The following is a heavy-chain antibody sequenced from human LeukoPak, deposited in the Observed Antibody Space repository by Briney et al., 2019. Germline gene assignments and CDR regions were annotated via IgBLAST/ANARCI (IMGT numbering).Heavy chain of an antibody. D-gene: IGHD1-20*01. CDR3: AKVKWKLIGYFDY. CDR1: GFTFSSYA. Sequence: PGGSLRLSCAASGFTFSSYAMHWVRQAPGKGLEWVAVISYDGSNKYYADSVKGRFTISRDNSKNTLYLQMNSLRAEDTAVYFCAKVKWKLIGYFDYWGQGTLVTVSP. J-gene: IGHJ4*02. V-gene: IGHV3-30-3*01. CDR2: ISYDGSNK.